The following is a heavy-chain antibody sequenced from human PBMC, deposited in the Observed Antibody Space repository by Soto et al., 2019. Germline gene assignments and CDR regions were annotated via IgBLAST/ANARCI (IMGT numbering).Heavy chain of an antibody. V-gene: IGHV1-69*02. CDR2: IIPILGIA. Sequence: QVQLVQSGAEVKKPGSSVKVSCKASGGTFSSYTISWVRQAPGQGLEWMGRIIPILGIANYAQKFQGRVTITADKSTSTDYMELSSLRSEDTAVYYCARGLNCSSTSCYYWYFDLWGRGTLVTVSS. J-gene: IGHJ2*01. CDR3: ARGLNCSSTSCYYWYFDL. CDR1: GGTFSSYT. D-gene: IGHD2-2*01.